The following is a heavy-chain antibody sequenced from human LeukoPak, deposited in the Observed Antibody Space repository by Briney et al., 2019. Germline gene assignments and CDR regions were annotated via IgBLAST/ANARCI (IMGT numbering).Heavy chain of an antibody. J-gene: IGHJ4*02. CDR2: ISAYNGNT. Sequence: ASVKVSCKASGYTFTSYRISWVRQAPGQGREWMGWISAYNGNTNYAQKLQGRVTMTTDTSTSTAYMELRSLRSDDTAVYYCAANVDTAMVKYTLDYWGQGTLVTVSS. D-gene: IGHD5-18*01. V-gene: IGHV1-18*01. CDR3: AANVDTAMVKYTLDY. CDR1: GYTFTSYR.